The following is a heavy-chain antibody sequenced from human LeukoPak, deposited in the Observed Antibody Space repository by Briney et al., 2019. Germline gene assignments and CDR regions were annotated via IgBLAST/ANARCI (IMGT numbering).Heavy chain of an antibody. J-gene: IGHJ4*02. Sequence: GASVKVSCKASGYTFTSYDINWVRQATGQGLEWLGWMNPNSGNTGYAQKFQGRVTMTRNTSISTVYMELSSLRSEDTAVYYCARGAGPTTSPNYYDSSGYYLWYFDYWGQGTLVTVTS. CDR1: GYTFTSYD. CDR3: ARGAGPTTSPNYYDSSGYYLWYFDY. V-gene: IGHV1-8*01. CDR2: MNPNSGNT. D-gene: IGHD3-22*01.